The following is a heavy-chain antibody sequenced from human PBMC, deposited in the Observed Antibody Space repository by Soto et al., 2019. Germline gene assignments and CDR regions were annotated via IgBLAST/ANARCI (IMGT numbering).Heavy chain of an antibody. D-gene: IGHD1-7*01. V-gene: IGHV4-39*01. CDR1: GGSISSSSYY. J-gene: IGHJ2*01. CDR2: IYYSGST. Sequence: QLQLQESGPGLVKPSETLSLTCTVSGGSISSSSYYWGWIRQPPGKGLEWIGSIYYSGSTYYNPSLKSRVTLSVDTSKTQFSLKLSSVTAADTAVYYCARHEPELRYFDLWGRGTLVTVSS. CDR3: ARHEPELRYFDL.